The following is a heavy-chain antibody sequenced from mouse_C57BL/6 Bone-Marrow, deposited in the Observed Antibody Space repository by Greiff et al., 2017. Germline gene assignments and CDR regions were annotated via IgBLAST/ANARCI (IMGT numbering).Heavy chain of an antibody. V-gene: IGHV1-55*01. J-gene: IGHJ2*01. CDR3: AKRSYDCDEGY. D-gene: IGHD2-4*01. Sequence: QVQLQQPGAELVKPGASVKMSCKASGYTFTSYWITWVKQRPGQGLEWIGVIYPGSGSTNYNEKFKSKATLTVDTSSSTAYMQLSSLTSEDSAVYYCAKRSYDCDEGYWGQGTTLTVSS. CDR2: IYPGSGST. CDR1: GYTFTSYW.